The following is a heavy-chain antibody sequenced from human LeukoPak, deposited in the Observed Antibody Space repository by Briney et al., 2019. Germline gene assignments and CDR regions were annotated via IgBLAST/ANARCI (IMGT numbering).Heavy chain of an antibody. Sequence: GGSLRLSCAGSGFTFSSYWMSWVRQAPGKGLEWVANIKQDGSEKYYVDSVKGRFTISRDNAKNSLYLQMNSLRAEDTAVYYCAREGESGYVWGSYRNFDYWGQGTLVTVSS. CDR3: AREGESGYVWGSYRNFDY. CDR1: GFTFSSYW. V-gene: IGHV3-7*01. CDR2: IKQDGSEK. D-gene: IGHD3-16*02. J-gene: IGHJ4*02.